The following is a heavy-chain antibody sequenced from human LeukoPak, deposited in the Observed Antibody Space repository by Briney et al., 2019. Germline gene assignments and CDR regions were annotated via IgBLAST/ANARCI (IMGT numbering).Heavy chain of an antibody. V-gene: IGHV4-38-2*02. D-gene: IGHD3-10*01. J-gene: IGHJ4*02. CDR1: GYSISSGYY. CDR3: ARDSYGSGSYNY. CDR2: IHHSGTT. Sequence: SETLSLTCTVSGYSISSGYYWGWIRQPPGKGLEWVGSIHHSGTTYYNPSLRSRVTISLATSKNQFSLKLSSVTAADTAVYYCARDSYGSGSYNYWGQGTLVTVSS.